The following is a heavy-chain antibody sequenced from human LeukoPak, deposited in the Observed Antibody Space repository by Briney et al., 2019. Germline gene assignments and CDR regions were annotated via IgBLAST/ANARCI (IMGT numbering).Heavy chain of an antibody. CDR3: ARVPRQDDSSGYYFGY. CDR1: GFTFNNYN. D-gene: IGHD3-22*01. Sequence: GGSLRLSCAASGFTFNNYNMNWVRQAPGKALEWVSSITSSGAYIYYADSVKGRFTISRDNAKNSLYLQMNSLRAEDTAVYYCARVPRQDDSSGYYFGYWGQGTLVTVSS. J-gene: IGHJ4*02. CDR2: ITSSGAYI. V-gene: IGHV3-21*01.